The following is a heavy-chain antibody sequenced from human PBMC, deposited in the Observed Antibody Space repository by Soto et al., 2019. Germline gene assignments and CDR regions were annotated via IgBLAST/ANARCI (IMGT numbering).Heavy chain of an antibody. CDR2: IYYSGST. V-gene: IGHV4-39*01. D-gene: IGHD6-19*01. CDR3: ARQGQWLGGDYYYYYGMDV. J-gene: IGHJ6*02. CDR1: GGSISSSSYY. Sequence: SETLSLTCSVSGGSISSSSYYWGWIRQPPGKGLEWIGSIYYSGSTYYNPSLKSRVTISVDTSKNQFSLKLSSVTAADTAVYYCARQGQWLGGDYYYYYGMDVWGQRTTVTVSS.